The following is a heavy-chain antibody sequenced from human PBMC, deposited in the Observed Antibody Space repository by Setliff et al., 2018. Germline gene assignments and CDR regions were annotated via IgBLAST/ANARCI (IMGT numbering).Heavy chain of an antibody. CDR3: AREAYDYASGNPRWFDP. D-gene: IGHD3-10*01. V-gene: IGHV4-61*02. J-gene: IGHJ5*02. CDR1: GGSISRGNDY. Sequence: ASETLSLTCTVSGGSISRGNDYWSWIRQPAGKGLEWIGRLYTSGSTDYNPSLKSRVTISGDTSKNQFSLKLTSVTAADTAVYYCAREAYDYASGNPRWFDPWGQGTLVTVSS. CDR2: LYTSGST.